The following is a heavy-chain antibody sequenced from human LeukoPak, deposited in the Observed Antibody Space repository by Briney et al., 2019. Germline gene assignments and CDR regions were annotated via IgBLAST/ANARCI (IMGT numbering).Heavy chain of an antibody. V-gene: IGHV3-21*01. J-gene: IGHJ6*03. D-gene: IGHD4-11*01. Sequence: GGSLRLSCAASGFPLSSYSMNWVCQAPGKGLEWVSYVSKRTTYLYYAASVKGRFTISRDNAKNSLYLQMNSLRAEDTAVYYCASENDYSNYTYYHYVDLWGKGATVTVSS. CDR2: VSKRTTYL. CDR3: ASENDYSNYTYYHYVDL. CDR1: GFPLSSYS.